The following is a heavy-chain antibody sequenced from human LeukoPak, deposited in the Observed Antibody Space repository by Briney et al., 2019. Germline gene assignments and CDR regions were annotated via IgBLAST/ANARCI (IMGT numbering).Heavy chain of an antibody. J-gene: IGHJ4*02. V-gene: IGHV3-30*03. D-gene: IGHD3-22*01. CDR1: GFTFSSYG. Sequence: GGSLRLSCAASGFTFSSYGMYWVRQAPGKGLEWVAVISYDGSDKYYADSVKGRFTISRDNSKNTLYLQMNSLRAEDTAVYYCGCDSSGYYLVTYWGQGTLVTVSS. CDR3: GCDSSGYYLVTY. CDR2: ISYDGSDK.